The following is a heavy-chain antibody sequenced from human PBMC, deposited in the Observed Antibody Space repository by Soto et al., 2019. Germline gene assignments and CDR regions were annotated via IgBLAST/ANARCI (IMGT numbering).Heavy chain of an antibody. CDR1: GYTFTSYG. J-gene: IGHJ5*02. CDR3: ARDPFFVPYYYDSSGHSSGWFDP. V-gene: IGHV1-18*01. CDR2: ISAYNGNT. D-gene: IGHD3-22*01. Sequence: GASVKVSCKASGYTFTSYGISWVRQAPGQGLEWMGWISAYNGNTNYAQRLQGRVTMTTDTSTSTAYMELRSLRSDDTAVYYCARDPFFVPYYYDSSGHSSGWFDPWGQGILVTVSS.